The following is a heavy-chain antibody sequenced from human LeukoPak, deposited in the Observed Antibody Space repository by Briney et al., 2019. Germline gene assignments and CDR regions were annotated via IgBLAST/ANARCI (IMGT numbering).Heavy chain of an antibody. CDR3: ARGGAGPLRD. D-gene: IGHD3-16*01. CDR1: SASVSSYY. CDR2: ISNSGSP. Sequence: PSETLSLTCTVTSASVSSYYWSWVRQPPGGGLEWIGYISNSGSPSYNPSFKSRVTFSADTSKNHLSLKLNSVTPADTAVYFCARGGAGPLRDWGQGTLVTVSS. J-gene: IGHJ4*02. V-gene: IGHV4-59*02.